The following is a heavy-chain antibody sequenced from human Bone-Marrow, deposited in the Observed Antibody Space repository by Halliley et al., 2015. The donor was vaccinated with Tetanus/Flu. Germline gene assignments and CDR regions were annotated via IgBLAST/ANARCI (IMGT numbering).Heavy chain of an antibody. CDR3: ARLSGYSYGYHFDS. D-gene: IGHD5-18*01. V-gene: IGHV5-51*01. CDR2: SPPVDSDA. Sequence: GVSPPVDSDARYSPPFRGQVPISADKSINTAYLQWSALKASDTATYYCARLSGYSYGYHFDSWGQGTLVTVSS. J-gene: IGHJ4*02.